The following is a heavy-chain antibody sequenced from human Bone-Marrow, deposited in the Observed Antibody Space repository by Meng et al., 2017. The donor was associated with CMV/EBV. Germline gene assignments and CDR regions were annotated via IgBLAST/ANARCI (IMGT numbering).Heavy chain of an antibody. CDR2: IYYSGST. D-gene: IGHD3-3*01. CDR1: GGSISSSSYY. V-gene: IGHV4-39*07. J-gene: IGHJ4*02. Sequence: SETLSLTCTVSGGSISSSSYYWGWIRQPPGKGLEWIGSIYYSGSTYYNPSLKSRVTISVDTSKNQFSLKLSSVTAADTAVYYCATEIRPYDFWSGYYKDYFDYWGQGTRVTVSS. CDR3: ATEIRPYDFWSGYYKDYFDY.